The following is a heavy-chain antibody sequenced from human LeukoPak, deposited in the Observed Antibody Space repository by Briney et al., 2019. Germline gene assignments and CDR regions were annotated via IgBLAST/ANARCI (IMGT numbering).Heavy chain of an antibody. CDR3: ARDQGDIVATIIPNPFDY. V-gene: IGHV3-7*04. Sequence: GGSLRLSCAASGFTFSSYWMSWVRQAPGKGLEWVANIKQEGSEKYYVDSVKGRFTISRDNAKNSLYLQMNSLRAEDTAVYYCARDQGDIVATIIPNPFDYWGQGTLVTVSS. CDR1: GFTFSSYW. D-gene: IGHD5-12*01. CDR2: IKQEGSEK. J-gene: IGHJ4*02.